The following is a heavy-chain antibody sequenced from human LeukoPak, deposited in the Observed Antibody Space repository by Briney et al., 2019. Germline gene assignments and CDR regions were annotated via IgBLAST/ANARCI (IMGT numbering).Heavy chain of an antibody. D-gene: IGHD4-17*01. CDR2: IYYSGST. CDR3: AKDSGDYSLA. Sequence: SETLSLTCTVSGGSISSSSYYWGWIRQPPGKGLEWIGSIYYSGSTYYNPSLKSRVTISVDTSKNQFSLNLSSVTAADTAVYYCAKDSGDYSLAWGQGTLVTVSS. CDR1: GGSISSSSYY. V-gene: IGHV4-39*02. J-gene: IGHJ5*02.